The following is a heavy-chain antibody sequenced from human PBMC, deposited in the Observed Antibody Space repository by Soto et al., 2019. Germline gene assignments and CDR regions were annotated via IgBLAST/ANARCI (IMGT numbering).Heavy chain of an antibody. CDR3: AHRLTLNSDWNYGRFDY. J-gene: IGHJ4*02. CDR1: GFSLTTSGVG. Sequence: QITLKESGPTLLKPTQTLTLTCTFSGFSLTTSGVGVGWVRQPPGKALEWLALIYWDDDKRYSPSLNSRLTITKDTSKNHVVLTMTNIDPVATATYYCAHRLTLNSDWNYGRFDYWGQGTLVTVSS. V-gene: IGHV2-5*02. D-gene: IGHD1-7*01. CDR2: IYWDDDK.